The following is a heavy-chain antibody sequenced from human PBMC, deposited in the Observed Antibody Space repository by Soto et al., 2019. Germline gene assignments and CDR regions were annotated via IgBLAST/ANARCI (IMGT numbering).Heavy chain of an antibody. V-gene: IGHV3-23*01. J-gene: IGHJ4*02. CDR1: GFTFSSYG. CDR3: ARDVGLDVDDFFAY. CDR2: IRGDGGQT. Sequence: HPGGSLRLSCTASGFTFSSYGMGWVRQAPGKGLQWVSTIRGDGGQTHYTDSVKGRFSISRDNSKNTVYLQMDSLRAEDTAMYFCARDVGLDVDDFFAYWGQGTQVT. D-gene: IGHD2-15*01.